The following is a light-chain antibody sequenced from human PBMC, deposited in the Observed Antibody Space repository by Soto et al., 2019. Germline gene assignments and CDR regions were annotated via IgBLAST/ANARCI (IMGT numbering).Light chain of an antibody. CDR3: QQYGRSRT. Sequence: EIVLTQSPGTLSLSPGERATLSCRASQSVNSNLACYQQKPGQAPRLLIYGASTRATGIPDRFSGSGSGTNFTLTVSRLEPEDFAVYYCQQYGRSRTCGQGTKVDIK. CDR1: QSVNSN. V-gene: IGKV3-20*01. J-gene: IGKJ1*01. CDR2: GAS.